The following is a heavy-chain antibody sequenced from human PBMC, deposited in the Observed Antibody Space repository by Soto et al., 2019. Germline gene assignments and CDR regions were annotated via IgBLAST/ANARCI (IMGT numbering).Heavy chain of an antibody. CDR2: TDYSGNT. V-gene: IGHV4-59*08. Sequence: SETLSLTCTVSSDSISSYYWIWIRQAPGKGLEWIGYTDYSGNTNYNPSLKSRVTISGDTSKNQFSLRLSSVTAADTAVYYCARAVGDPLYYLDYWGQGTLVTVSS. CDR3: ARAVGDPLYYLDY. CDR1: SDSISSYY. D-gene: IGHD6-19*01. J-gene: IGHJ4*02.